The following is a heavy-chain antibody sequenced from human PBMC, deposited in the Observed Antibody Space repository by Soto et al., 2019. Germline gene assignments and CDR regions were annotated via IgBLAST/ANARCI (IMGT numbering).Heavy chain of an antibody. V-gene: IGHV4-4*02. CDR1: GDSMSNTNW. Sequence: QVQLQESGPGLVKPSGTLSLTCTVSGDSMSNTNWWSWVRQPPGKGLEWIWEIYHSGSTNYNPSFKSRVTISVDKSKNQFSLNLTSVTAADTAVYYCAKRTLRRLRFVETHWGQGTLVTVSS. J-gene: IGHJ4*02. D-gene: IGHD3-3*01. CDR2: IYHSGST. CDR3: AKRTLRRLRFVETH.